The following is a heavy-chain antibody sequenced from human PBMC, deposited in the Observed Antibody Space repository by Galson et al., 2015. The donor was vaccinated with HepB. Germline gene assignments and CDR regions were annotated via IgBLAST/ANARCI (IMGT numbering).Heavy chain of an antibody. V-gene: IGHV3-73*01. CDR1: GFTFSGSA. CDR3: TRLGDLSGYSSK. J-gene: IGHJ4*02. Sequence: SLRLSCAASGFTFSGSAMHWVRQASGKGLEWVGRIGSKAHNYATAYVASVKGRFTISRDDSKSTAYLQMNSLKTEDTPVYYCTRLGDLSGYSSKWGQGTLVTVSS. CDR2: IGSKAHNYAT. D-gene: IGHD6-13*01.